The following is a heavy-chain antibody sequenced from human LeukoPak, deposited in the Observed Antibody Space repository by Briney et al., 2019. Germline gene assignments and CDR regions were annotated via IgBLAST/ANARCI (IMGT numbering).Heavy chain of an antibody. CDR1: GYTLTELS. V-gene: IGHV1-24*01. J-gene: IGHJ6*02. CDR3: TRSQYYGMDV. CDR2: FDPEDGET. Sequence: ASVKVSCKVSGYTLTELSMHWVRQAPGKGLEWMGGFDPEDGETIYAQKFQGRVTMTRDTSTSTVYMELCSLRSEDTAVYYCTRSQYYGMDVWGQGTTVTVSS.